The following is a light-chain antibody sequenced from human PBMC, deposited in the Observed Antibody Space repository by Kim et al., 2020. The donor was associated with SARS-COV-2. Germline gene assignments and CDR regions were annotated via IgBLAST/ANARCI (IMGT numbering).Light chain of an antibody. J-gene: IGLJ3*02. CDR3: SAWDGSLGAWV. V-gene: IGLV10-54*01. CDR1: DGNIGGQG. CDR2: RND. Sequence: QTAATACTGSDGNIGGQGAAWLQKHKGRPPKLLSYRNDNRPSGMSERFSASRSGNTAFLTTTGLHPEDEADYYCSAWDGSLGAWVFGGGTKLTVL.